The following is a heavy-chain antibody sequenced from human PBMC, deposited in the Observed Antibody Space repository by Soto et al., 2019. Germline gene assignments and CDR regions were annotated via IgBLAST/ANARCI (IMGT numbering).Heavy chain of an antibody. Sequence: SETLSLTCTVSGGSISSSSYYWGWIRQPPGKGLEWIGSIYYSGSTYYNPSLKSRVTISVDTSKNQFSLKLSSVTAADTAVYYCARHERWGCSSTSCYEVDYWGQGTLVTVSS. J-gene: IGHJ4*02. D-gene: IGHD2-2*01. CDR3: ARHERWGCSSTSCYEVDY. V-gene: IGHV4-39*01. CDR2: IYYSGST. CDR1: GGSISSSSYY.